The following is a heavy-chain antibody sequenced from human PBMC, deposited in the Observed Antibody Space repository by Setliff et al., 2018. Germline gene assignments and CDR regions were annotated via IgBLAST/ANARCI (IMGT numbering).Heavy chain of an antibody. CDR3: ASSGYDVGGAFDI. V-gene: IGHV7-4-1*02. CDR2: INTNTGNP. Sequence: PSVKVSCKASGYTFTNYAIHWVRQAPGQRLEWMGWINTNTGNPTYAQGFTGRFVFSLDTSVSTAYLQISSLKAEDTAVYYCASSGYDVGGAFDIWGQGTMVTVSS. J-gene: IGHJ3*02. CDR1: GYTFTNYA. D-gene: IGHD5-12*01.